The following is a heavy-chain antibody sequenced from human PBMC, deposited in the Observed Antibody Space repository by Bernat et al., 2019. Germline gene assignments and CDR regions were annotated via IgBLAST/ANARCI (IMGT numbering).Heavy chain of an antibody. J-gene: IGHJ6*02. V-gene: IGHV4-31*03. D-gene: IGHD6-6*01. Sequence: QVQLQESGPGLVKPSQTLSLTCTVSGGSISSGGYYWSWIRQHPGKGLEWIGYIYYSGSTYYNPSLKSRVTISVDTSKNQFSLKLSSVTAADTAVYYCARDREARPGYYYYGMDVWGQGTTVTVSS. CDR1: GGSISSGGYY. CDR2: IYYSGST. CDR3: ARDREARPGYYYYGMDV.